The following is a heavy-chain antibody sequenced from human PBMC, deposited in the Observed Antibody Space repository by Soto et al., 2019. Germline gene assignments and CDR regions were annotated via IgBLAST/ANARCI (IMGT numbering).Heavy chain of an antibody. J-gene: IGHJ4*02. Sequence: QVQLVQSGAEVKKPGSSVKVSCKASGGTFSSYTISWVRQAPGQGLEWMGRIIPILGIANYAQKFQGRVTITADKSTSTAYMELSSLRSEDTAVYYCASAGGIAVAGPGYWGQGTLVTVSS. CDR2: IIPILGIA. CDR1: GGTFSSYT. CDR3: ASAGGIAVAGPGY. D-gene: IGHD6-19*01. V-gene: IGHV1-69*02.